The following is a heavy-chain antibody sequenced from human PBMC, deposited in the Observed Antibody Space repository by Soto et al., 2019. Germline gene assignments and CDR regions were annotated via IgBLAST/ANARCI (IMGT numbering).Heavy chain of an antibody. D-gene: IGHD3-16*01. CDR1: GFTFNGAW. V-gene: IGHV3-15*07. J-gene: IGHJ4*02. CDR3: SADLPDWGAYAFDY. Sequence: EVQLVESGGGLVEPGGSLRLSCAASGFTFNGAWMNWVRQGPGEGLEWVGRVKSKVDGETIDYAAPVKGRFTISRDDSRNMVYLQMNSLSTEDTAMYYCSADLPDWGAYAFDYWGQGALVTVSS. CDR2: VKSKVDGETI.